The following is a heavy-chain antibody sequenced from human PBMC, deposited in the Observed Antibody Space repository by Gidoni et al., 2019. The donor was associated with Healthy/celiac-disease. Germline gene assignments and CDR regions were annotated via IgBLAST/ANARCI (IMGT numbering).Heavy chain of an antibody. V-gene: IGHV3-33*01. D-gene: IGHD7-27*01. J-gene: IGHJ4*02. Sequence: QVQLVESGGGVFQPGRSLRLSCAASGFTFRSYGMHWVRQAPGKGLEWVAVIWYEGSNKYYADSVKGRFTISRDNSKNTLYLQMNSLRAEDTAVYYCARIGTPGGEGYFDYWGQGTLVTVSS. CDR3: ARIGTPGGEGYFDY. CDR1: GFTFRSYG. CDR2: IWYEGSNK.